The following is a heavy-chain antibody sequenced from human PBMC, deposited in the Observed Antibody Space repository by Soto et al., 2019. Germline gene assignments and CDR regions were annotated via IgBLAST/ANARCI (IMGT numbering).Heavy chain of an antibody. J-gene: IGHJ5*02. CDR1: GYRFTSYW. CDR3: ARQLGHDYINNWFDP. Sequence: GESLKISCKGSGYRFTSYWIAWVRQMPGKGLEWMGIIYPGDSDARYSPSFQGQVTVSVDKSISTAYLQWGSLKASDTAIYYCARQLGHDYINNWFDPWGQGTLVTVS. V-gene: IGHV5-51*01. CDR2: IYPGDSDA. D-gene: IGHD4-4*01.